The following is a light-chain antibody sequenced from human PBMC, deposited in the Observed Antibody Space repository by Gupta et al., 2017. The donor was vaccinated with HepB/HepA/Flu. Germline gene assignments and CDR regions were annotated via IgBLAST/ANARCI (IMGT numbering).Light chain of an antibody. J-gene: IGKJ2*01. Sequence: DVVMTQSPLSLLVTLGQQAYISCRSSQRLAHSEGGSYLNWFQQRPCKSPKRLIYKLSNRDSGVPDRFSGSGSGTDFTLKISRVEADDFGIYYCIQHNRYPHTFGQGTRLEIK. CDR2: KLS. CDR3: IQHNRYPHT. V-gene: IGKV2-30*02. CDR1: QRLAHSEGGSY.